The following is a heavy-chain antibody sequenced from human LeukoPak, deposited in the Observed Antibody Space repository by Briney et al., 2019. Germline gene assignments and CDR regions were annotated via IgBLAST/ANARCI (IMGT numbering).Heavy chain of an antibody. CDR1: GFTFRNAW. CDR3: TTVTRRYCSGGSCYEYYFDY. CDR2: IKSKTDGRTT. V-gene: IGHV3-15*01. J-gene: IGHJ4*02. Sequence: SGRSLRLSCSASGFTFRNAWMSWVRQAPGKGLEWVGRIKSKTDGRTTDYAAPVKGRFTISRDDSKNTLYLQMNSLKTEDTAVYYCTTVTRRYCSGGSCYEYYFDYWGQGTLVTVSS. D-gene: IGHD2-15*01.